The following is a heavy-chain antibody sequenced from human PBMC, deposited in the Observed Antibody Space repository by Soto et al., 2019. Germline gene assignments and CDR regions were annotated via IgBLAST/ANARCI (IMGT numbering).Heavy chain of an antibody. CDR3: ARDAWGIAAAGLDY. CDR2: ISAYNGNT. V-gene: IGHV1-18*04. CDR1: GYTFTSYG. D-gene: IGHD6-13*01. Sequence: GASVKVSCKASGYTFTSYGISWVRQAPGQGLEWMGWISAYNGNTNYAQKLQGRVTMTTDTSTSTAYMELRSLRSDDTAVYYCARDAWGIAAAGLDYWGQGTLVTVSS. J-gene: IGHJ4*02.